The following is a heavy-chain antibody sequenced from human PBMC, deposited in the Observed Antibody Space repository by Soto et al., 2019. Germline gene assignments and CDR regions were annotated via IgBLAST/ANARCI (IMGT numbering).Heavy chain of an antibody. J-gene: IGHJ6*04. CDR2: IYYSGTT. CDR3: ARAGSAGPPPV. Sequence: SETLSLTCTVSGGSITNYYLSWIRQPPGKGLEWIGYIYYSGTTNYNPSLKSRVTISVDTSKNHFPLNLTSVTAADTAVYYCARAGSAGPPPVWDKGTPVTVSS. V-gene: IGHV4-59*01. CDR1: GGSITNYY. D-gene: IGHD1-1*01.